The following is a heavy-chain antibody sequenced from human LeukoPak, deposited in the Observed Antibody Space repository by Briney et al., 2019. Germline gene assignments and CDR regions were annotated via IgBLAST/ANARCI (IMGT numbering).Heavy chain of an antibody. V-gene: IGHV4-34*01. D-gene: IGHD1-26*01. J-gene: IGHJ4*02. CDR2: VHLSGAT. Sequence: CETLGLTCAVYGGSFSGYYWSWIRQPPGKGLEWIGEVHLSGATNYNPSLESRVTMSIDTSKNHLSLELTSVTAADTAMYYCTRESGALSPFGFWGQRSMVTVSS. CDR1: GGSFSGYY. CDR3: TRESGALSPFGF.